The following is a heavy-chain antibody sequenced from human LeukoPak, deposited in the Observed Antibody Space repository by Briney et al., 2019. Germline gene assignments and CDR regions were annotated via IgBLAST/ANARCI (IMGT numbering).Heavy chain of an antibody. CDR1: GGSLRSHY. D-gene: IGHD3-9*01. J-gene: IGHJ4*02. V-gene: IGHV4-59*11. CDR2: IYYSGIT. CDR3: ARGGVDWTFDY. Sequence: SETLSLTCTVSGGSLRSHYWTWIRQPPGKGLEWIGYIYYSGITISNPSLKSRGTMSVDTSKNQSSLNLSSVTAADTAVYYCARGGVDWTFDYWGQGTLVTVSS.